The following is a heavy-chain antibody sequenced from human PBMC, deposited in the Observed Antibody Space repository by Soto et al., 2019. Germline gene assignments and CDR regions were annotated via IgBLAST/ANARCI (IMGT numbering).Heavy chain of an antibody. Sequence: EVQLVESGGGLVQPGGSLRLSCVASGFTFSSYSMNWVRQAPGKGLEWVSYISSSNSTIDYADSVKGRFTISRDNAKNLLYLQMNSLRDEDTAVYYCAKWDWCSSSNYWGQGTLVTVSS. V-gene: IGHV3-48*02. D-gene: IGHD6-6*01. CDR3: AKWDWCSSSNY. CDR2: ISSSNSTI. J-gene: IGHJ4*02. CDR1: GFTFSSYS.